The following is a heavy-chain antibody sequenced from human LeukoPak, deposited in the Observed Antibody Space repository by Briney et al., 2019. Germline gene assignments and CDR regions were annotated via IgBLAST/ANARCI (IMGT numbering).Heavy chain of an antibody. CDR2: INPNSGGT. CDR3: AMSPWEGSYYYFDY. D-gene: IGHD1-26*01. CDR1: GYTFTGYY. Sequence: ASVKVSCKASGYTFTGYYMHWVRQAPGQGLEWMGWINPNSGGTNYAQKFQGRVTMTRDTSISTAYMELSRLRSDDTAVYYCAMSPWEGSYYYFDYWGQGTLVNVSS. J-gene: IGHJ4*02. V-gene: IGHV1-2*02.